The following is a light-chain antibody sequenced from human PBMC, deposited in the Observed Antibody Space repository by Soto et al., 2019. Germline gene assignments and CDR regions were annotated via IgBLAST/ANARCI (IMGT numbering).Light chain of an antibody. J-gene: IGKJ1*01. V-gene: IGKV3-15*01. CDR3: QQYGSSTWT. CDR2: DAS. Sequence: TQSPDILSLSPGQTVTLSCRASESVDRYVAWYQQKVGQAPRLLIYDASTRVTGIPARFSGSGSGTEFTLTISSLQSEDFAVYYCQQYGSSTWTFGQGTKVDI. CDR1: ESVDRY.